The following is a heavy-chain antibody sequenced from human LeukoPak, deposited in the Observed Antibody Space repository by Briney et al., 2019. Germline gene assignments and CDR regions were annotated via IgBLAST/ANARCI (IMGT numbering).Heavy chain of an antibody. CDR1: GYTFIDYD. CDR3: ARDPFYCRSLSCYRFDP. Sequence: ASVRVSCKASGYTFIDYDIHWVRQAPGQGLEWMGRINPKSGGTDLAQNFQGRVTMTRDTPIRTAYMELSSLRSDDTAVYYCARDPFYCRSLSCYRFDPWGQGTLVTVSS. CDR2: INPKSGGT. V-gene: IGHV1-2*06. J-gene: IGHJ5*02. D-gene: IGHD2-2*02.